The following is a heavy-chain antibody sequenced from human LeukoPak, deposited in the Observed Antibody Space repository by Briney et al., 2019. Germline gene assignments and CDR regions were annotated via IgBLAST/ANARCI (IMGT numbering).Heavy chain of an antibody. V-gene: IGHV1-8*03. CDR1: GYTFTSYD. Sequence: ASVKLSCKASGYTFTSYDINCVRQDTGQGLERMVWMNPNSGTTGNAQTLQGRVTITRNTSINSAYMELSSLRFEDTAVYYCARVKSGTMRVDYWGQGTLVTVSS. J-gene: IGHJ4*02. CDR3: ARVKSGTMRVDY. CDR2: MNPNSGTT. D-gene: IGHD1-7*01.